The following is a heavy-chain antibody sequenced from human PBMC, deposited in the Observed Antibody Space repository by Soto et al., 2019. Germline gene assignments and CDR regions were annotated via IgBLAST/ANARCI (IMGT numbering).Heavy chain of an antibody. V-gene: IGHV3-11*06. CDR1: GFTFSESF. Sequence: KPGGSLRLSCAASGFTFSESFMSWVRQAPGKGLEWVSSISTTSSYTDYAAPVKGRVTVSRDNSKNALFLQLNSLRDEDTAVYYCARGAVSRQHFYYGFDVWGQGTTVTVSS. CDR3: ARGAVSRQHFYYGFDV. D-gene: IGHD4-17*01. CDR2: ISTTSSYT. J-gene: IGHJ6*01.